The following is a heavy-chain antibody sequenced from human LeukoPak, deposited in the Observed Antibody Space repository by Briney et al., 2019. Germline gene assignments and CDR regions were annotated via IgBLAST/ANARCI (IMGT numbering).Heavy chain of an antibody. CDR3: ARGGYSSGFVEY. J-gene: IGHJ4*02. V-gene: IGHV3-33*01. D-gene: IGHD6-25*01. Sequence: GGSLRLSCAASGFTFSSYGMHWVRQAPGKGLEWVAVIWYDGSNKYYVDSVKGRFTISRDNPKNTLYLQMSSLRAEDTAVYYCARGGYSSGFVEYWGQGTLVTVS. CDR1: GFTFSSYG. CDR2: IWYDGSNK.